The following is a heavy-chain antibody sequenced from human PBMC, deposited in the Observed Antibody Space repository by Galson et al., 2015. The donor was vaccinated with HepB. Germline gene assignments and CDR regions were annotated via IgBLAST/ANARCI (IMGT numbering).Heavy chain of an antibody. J-gene: IGHJ4*02. Sequence: TLSLTCTVSGGSISSSSYYWGWIRQPPGKGLEWIGSIYYSGSTYYNPSLKSRVTISVDTSKNQFSLKLSSVTAADTAVYYCARDGRLGHFDYWGQGTLVTVSS. CDR3: ARDGRLGHFDY. CDR2: IYYSGST. D-gene: IGHD1-26*01. CDR1: GGSISSSSYY. V-gene: IGHV4-39*07.